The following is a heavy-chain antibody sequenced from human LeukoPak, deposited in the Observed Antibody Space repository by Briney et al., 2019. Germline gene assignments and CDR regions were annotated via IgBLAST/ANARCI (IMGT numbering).Heavy chain of an antibody. CDR3: ARSNYYYYGMDV. CDR1: GGSFSSYY. CDR2: IYYSGST. J-gene: IGHJ6*02. Sequence: SETLSLTCAVYGGSFSSYYWSWIRQPPGKGLEWIGYIYYSGSTNYNPSLKSRVTISVDTSKNQFSLKLSSVTAADTAVYYCARSNYYYYGMDVWGQGTTVTVSS. V-gene: IGHV4-59*08.